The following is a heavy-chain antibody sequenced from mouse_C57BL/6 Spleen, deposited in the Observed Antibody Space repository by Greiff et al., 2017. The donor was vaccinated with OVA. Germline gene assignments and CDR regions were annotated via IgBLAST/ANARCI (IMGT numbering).Heavy chain of an antibody. Sequence: VQGVESGAELVRPGTSVKVSCKASGYAFTNYLIEWVKQRPGQGLEWIGVINPGSGGTNYNEKFKGKATLTADKSSSTAYMQLSSLTSEDSAVYFCARGKDIWYFDVWGTGTTVTVSS. CDR1: GYAFTNYL. J-gene: IGHJ1*03. D-gene: IGHD3-3*01. CDR2: INPGSGGT. V-gene: IGHV1-54*01. CDR3: ARGKDIWYFDV.